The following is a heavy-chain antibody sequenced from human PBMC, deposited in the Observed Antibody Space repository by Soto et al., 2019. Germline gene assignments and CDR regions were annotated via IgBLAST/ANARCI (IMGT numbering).Heavy chain of an antibody. CDR1: GGTFSTYT. V-gene: IGHV1-69*08. D-gene: IGHD2-15*01. Sequence: QVQLVQSGAEVKKPGSSVKVSCKASGGTFSTYTIFWVRQAPGQGLEWMGRIISILGIPNYAQKFQGRVAITADKSTSTAYMELSSLRSEDTAVYYCAREFCSGGSCYDYWGQGTLVTVSS. CDR2: IISILGIP. CDR3: AREFCSGGSCYDY. J-gene: IGHJ4*02.